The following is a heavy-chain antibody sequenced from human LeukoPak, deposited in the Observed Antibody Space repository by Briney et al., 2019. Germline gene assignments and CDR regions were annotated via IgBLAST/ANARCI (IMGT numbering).Heavy chain of an antibody. J-gene: IGHJ4*01. CDR3: AKDQDGYSYGYYGN. CDR1: GFTFSSYG. D-gene: IGHD5-18*01. Sequence: PGGSLRLSCAASGFTFSSYGMHWVRQAPGKGLEWVAFIRYDGSNKYYAYSVKGRFTISRDNSKNTLYLQMNSLRAEDTAVYYCAKDQDGYSYGYYGNWGHGTLVTVSS. CDR2: IRYDGSNK. V-gene: IGHV3-30*02.